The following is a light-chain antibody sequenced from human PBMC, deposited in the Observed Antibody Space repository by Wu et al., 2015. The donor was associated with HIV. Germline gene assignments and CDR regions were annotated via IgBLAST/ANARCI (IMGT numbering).Light chain of an antibody. CDR2: DAS. J-gene: IGKJ1*01. CDR1: QRVSTN. Sequence: TQSPVTLSVSPGERVTLSCRASQRVSTNLAWYQQKPGQAPRLLIYDASNRATGIPARFSGSGSGTGFTLTISRVEPEDFAVYYCQQYGSSPWTFGQGTKVEI. V-gene: IGKV3-20*01. CDR3: QQYGSSPWT.